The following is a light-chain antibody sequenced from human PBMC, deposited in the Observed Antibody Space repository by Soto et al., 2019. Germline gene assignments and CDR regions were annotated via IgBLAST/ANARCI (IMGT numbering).Light chain of an antibody. CDR3: SSYTSSSTYV. CDR1: SSDVGGYNY. Sequence: QSALTQPASVSGSPGQSIAISCTGPSSDVGGYNYVSWYQHHPGKAPKLMIYDVSNRPSGVSNRFSGSKSGNTASLTISGLQAEDEADYYCSSYTSSSTYVFGTGTKLTVL. J-gene: IGLJ1*01. CDR2: DVS. V-gene: IGLV2-14*03.